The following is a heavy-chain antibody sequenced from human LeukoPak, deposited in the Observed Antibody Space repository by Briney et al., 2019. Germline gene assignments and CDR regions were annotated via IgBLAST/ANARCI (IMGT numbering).Heavy chain of an antibody. J-gene: IGHJ3*02. CDR3: ARSYYGDYVSDAFDI. V-gene: IGHV5-51*01. CDR1: GYSFTSYW. Sequence: GESLKISCKGSGYSFTSYWIGWVRQMPGKGLEWMGIIYPGDSDTRCSPSFQGQVAISADKSISTAYLQWSSLKASDTAMYYCARSYYGDYVSDAFDIWGQGTMVTVSS. CDR2: IYPGDSDT. D-gene: IGHD4-17*01.